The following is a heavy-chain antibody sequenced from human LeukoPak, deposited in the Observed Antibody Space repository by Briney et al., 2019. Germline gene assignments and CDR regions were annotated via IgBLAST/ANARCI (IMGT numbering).Heavy chain of an antibody. D-gene: IGHD3-10*01. J-gene: IGHJ4*02. Sequence: PSETLSLTCTVSGGSISSYYWTWIRQAAGKGLEWIGRIHTSGSTNHNPSLKSRVTMSVDTSNNQFSLKLSSVTAADTAVYYCARVGYYYGSGTDYWGQGTLVTVSS. V-gene: IGHV4-4*07. CDR3: ARVGYYYGSGTDY. CDR2: IHTSGST. CDR1: GGSISSYY.